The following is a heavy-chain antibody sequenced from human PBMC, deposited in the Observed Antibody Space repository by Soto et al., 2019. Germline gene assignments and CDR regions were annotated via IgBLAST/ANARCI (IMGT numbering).Heavy chain of an antibody. J-gene: IGHJ4*02. V-gene: IGHV2-5*01. CDR3: ADDGTSYFFDH. CDR1: GFSLTPEVG. CDR2: IYRPDDK. Sequence: QITLKESGPTLVKPTQTLTLTCTFSGFSLTPEVGVGWIRQPPGKAPEWLALIYRPDDKRYSPSLRPRRTSTKDTSKDQGVLTMTHMDPGDTGTDYGADDGTSYFFDHWGQGTLFTVSS.